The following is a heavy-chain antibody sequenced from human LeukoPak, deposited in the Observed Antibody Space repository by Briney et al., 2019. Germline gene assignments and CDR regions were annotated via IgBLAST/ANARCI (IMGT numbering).Heavy chain of an antibody. CDR1: GFTFSSYG. CDR2: ISGSGGST. CDR3: ARDGGVSSGWHDAFDI. J-gene: IGHJ3*02. Sequence: GGSLRLSCAASGFTFSSYGMSWVRQAPGKGLEWVSAISGSGGSTYYADSVKGRFTISRDNSKNTLYLQMNSLRAEDTAVYYCARDGGVSSGWHDAFDIWGQGTMVTVSS. V-gene: IGHV3-23*01. D-gene: IGHD6-19*01.